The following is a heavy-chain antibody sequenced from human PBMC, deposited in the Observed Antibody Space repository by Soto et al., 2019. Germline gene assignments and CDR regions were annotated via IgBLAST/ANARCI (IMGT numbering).Heavy chain of an antibody. CDR1: GVSISSGNW. D-gene: IGHD3-22*01. CDR3: ARLVYDSRLNYLYFDH. V-gene: IGHV4-4*02. CDR2: VYNDGSA. J-gene: IGHJ4*02. Sequence: SETLSLTCDVSGVSISSGNWWSWVRQPPGKGLEWSAEVYNDGSANYHHSLESRATISVDRSKNQFSLRLSSVTAADTGKYYCARLVYDSRLNYLYFDHWGQGTLVTVSS.